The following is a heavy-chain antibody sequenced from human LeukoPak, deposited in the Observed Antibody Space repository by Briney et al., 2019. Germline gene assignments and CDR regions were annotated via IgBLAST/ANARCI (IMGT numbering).Heavy chain of an antibody. CDR2: IIPIFGTA. J-gene: IGHJ4*02. D-gene: IGHD3-10*01. CDR3: AQEGGSGSFKLDY. CDR1: GYTFTSYY. Sequence: SVKVSCKASGYTFTSYYMHWVRQAPGQGLEWMGGIIPIFGTANYAQKFQGRVTITADESTSTAYMELSSLRSEDTAVYYCAQEGGSGSFKLDYWGQGALVTVSS. V-gene: IGHV1-69*13.